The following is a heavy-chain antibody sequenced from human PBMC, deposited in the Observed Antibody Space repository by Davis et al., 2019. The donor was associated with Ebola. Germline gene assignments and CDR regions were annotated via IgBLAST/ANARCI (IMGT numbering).Heavy chain of an antibody. D-gene: IGHD3-10*01. CDR3: ARGLLWFGETPHYYFDY. CDR2: INHSGST. J-gene: IGHJ4*02. CDR1: GGSFSGYY. V-gene: IGHV4-34*01. Sequence: MPSETLSLTCAVSGGSFSGYYWSWIRQPPGKGLEWIGEINHSGSTNYNPSLKSRVTISVDTSKNQFSLKLSSVTAADTAVYYCARGLLWFGETPHYYFDYWGQGTLVTVSS.